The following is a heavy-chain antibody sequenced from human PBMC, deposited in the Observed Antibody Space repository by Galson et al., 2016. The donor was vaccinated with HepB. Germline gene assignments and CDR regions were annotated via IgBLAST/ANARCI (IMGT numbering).Heavy chain of an antibody. Sequence: ETLSLTCAVSGHSITSSDWWGWIRQPPGKGLELTGYIYYSGSTYFNPSLKSRVTMSVDTSKNHFSLKLRSMTAVDTAVYYCAAGEAVAGIAYWGQGNLVTVSS. CDR1: GHSITSSDW. J-gene: IGHJ4*02. CDR2: IYYSGST. CDR3: AAGEAVAGIAY. V-gene: IGHV4-28*01. D-gene: IGHD6-19*01.